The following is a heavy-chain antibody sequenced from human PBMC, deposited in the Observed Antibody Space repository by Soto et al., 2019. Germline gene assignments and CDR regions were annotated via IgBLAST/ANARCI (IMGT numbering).Heavy chain of an antibody. CDR3: ARGIVTDYGDSSDALDI. CDR1: GYTFTGYY. Sequence: GASVKVSCKASGYTFTGYYMHWVRQAPGQGLEWMGWINPNSGGTNYAQKFQGWVTMTRDTSISTAYMELSRLRSDDTAVYYCARGIVTDYGDSSDALDIWGQGTMVTVSS. J-gene: IGHJ3*02. D-gene: IGHD4-17*01. CDR2: INPNSGGT. V-gene: IGHV1-2*04.